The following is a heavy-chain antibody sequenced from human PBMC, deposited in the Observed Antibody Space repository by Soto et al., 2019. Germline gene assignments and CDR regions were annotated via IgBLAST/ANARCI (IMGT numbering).Heavy chain of an antibody. D-gene: IGHD2-2*01. CDR2: ISAYNGNT. J-gene: IGHJ6*02. CDR3: ARAYCSSTSCRPRYYYYYYGMDV. CDR1: GYTFTSYG. Sequence: ASVKVSCKASGYTFTSYGISWVRQAPGQGLEWMGWISAYNGNTNYAQKLQGRVTMTTDTSTSTAYMELRSLRSDDTAVYYCARAYCSSTSCRPRYYYYYYGMDVWGQGTRVTVSS. V-gene: IGHV1-18*04.